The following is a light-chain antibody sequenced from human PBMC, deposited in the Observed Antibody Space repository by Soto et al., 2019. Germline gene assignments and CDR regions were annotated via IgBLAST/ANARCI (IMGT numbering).Light chain of an antibody. CDR2: GNS. J-gene: IGLJ2*01. V-gene: IGLV1-40*01. CDR3: QSYDSSLSVVV. Sequence: QSVLTQPPSVSGAPGQRVTISCTGSSSNIGAGYDVHWYQQLPGTAPKLLIYGNSNRPSGVPDRFSRSKSGTSASLAITGLQAEDEADYYCQSYDSSLSVVVFGGGTKLTVL. CDR1: SSNIGAGYD.